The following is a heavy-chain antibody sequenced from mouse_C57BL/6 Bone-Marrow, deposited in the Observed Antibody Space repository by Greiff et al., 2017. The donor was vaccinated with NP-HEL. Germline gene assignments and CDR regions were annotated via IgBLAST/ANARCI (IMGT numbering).Heavy chain of an antibody. CDR2: IYPGSGST. Sequence: QVQLQQSVAELVKPGASVKMSCKASGYTFTSSWITWVKQRPGQGLEWIGGIYPGSGSTNYNEKFKSKATLTVDTSSSTAYMQLSSLTSEYSAVDYCARLLYYYAMDYWGQGTSVTVSS. J-gene: IGHJ4*01. CDR3: ARLLYYYAMDY. V-gene: IGHV1-55*01. CDR1: GYTFTSSW.